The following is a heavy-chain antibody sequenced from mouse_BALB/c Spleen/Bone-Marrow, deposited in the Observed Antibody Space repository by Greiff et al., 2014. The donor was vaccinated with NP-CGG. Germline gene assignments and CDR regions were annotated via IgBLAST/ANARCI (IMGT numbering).Heavy chain of an antibody. J-gene: IGHJ2*01. Sequence: EVQLQQSGPSLVKPSQTLSLTCSVTGDSITGGYWNWIRKFPGNKLEYMGFISYSGGTYYNPSLRSRISITRDTSKNQYYLQLNSVTTEDTATYFRARTHYYGWFDSWGQGTTLTVSS. D-gene: IGHD1-2*01. CDR3: ARTHYYGWFDS. CDR1: GDSITGGY. V-gene: IGHV3-8*02. CDR2: ISYSGGT.